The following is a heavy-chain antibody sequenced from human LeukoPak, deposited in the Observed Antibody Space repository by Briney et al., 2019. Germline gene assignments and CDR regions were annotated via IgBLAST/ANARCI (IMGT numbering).Heavy chain of an antibody. J-gene: IGHJ4*02. Sequence: ASVKVSCKASGGTFSSYAINWVRQATGQGLEWMGWMNPKSGNTGHAQKFQGRVTITRDTSISTVYMELSSLRSEDTAMYFCARVDGSRDYWGQGTLVTVSS. V-gene: IGHV1-8*03. CDR3: ARVDGSRDY. CDR2: MNPKSGNT. D-gene: IGHD2-15*01. CDR1: GGTFSSYA.